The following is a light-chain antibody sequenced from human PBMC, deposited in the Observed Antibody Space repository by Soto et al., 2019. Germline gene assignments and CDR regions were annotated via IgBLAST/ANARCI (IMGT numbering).Light chain of an antibody. CDR1: SSDVGGYNY. Sequence: QSALTQPPCASGSPGQSVTISCTGTSSDVGGYNYVSWYQQHPGKAPKLMIYEVSKRPSGVPDRFSDSKSGNTASLTVSGLQAEDEADYYCSSYAGSNNVVFGGGTKVTVL. CDR2: EVS. V-gene: IGLV2-8*01. CDR3: SSYAGSNNVV. J-gene: IGLJ2*01.